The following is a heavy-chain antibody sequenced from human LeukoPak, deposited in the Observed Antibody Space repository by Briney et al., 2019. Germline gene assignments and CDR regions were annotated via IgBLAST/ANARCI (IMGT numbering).Heavy chain of an antibody. CDR1: GGSISSYY. V-gene: IGHV4-59*08. Sequence: SETLSLTCTVSGGSISSYYWSWIRQPPGEGLEWIGFISNSGRTNYNSSFTSRVTMLLATSRNQFSLKLTSVTDADTAVYFCARHGSAWSFDYWGQGTLVTVSS. CDR3: ARHGSAWSFDY. CDR2: ISNSGRT. J-gene: IGHJ4*02. D-gene: IGHD6-19*01.